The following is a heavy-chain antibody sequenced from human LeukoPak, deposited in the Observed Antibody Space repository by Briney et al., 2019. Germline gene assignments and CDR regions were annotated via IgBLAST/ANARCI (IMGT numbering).Heavy chain of an antibody. D-gene: IGHD3-22*01. CDR3: ARDIYYDSSGYYRH. Sequence: GAAVKVSCKSSGYTFTSYGISWVRQAPGQGLEWMGWISAYNGNTNYAQKLQGRVTRTTGTSKSTAYMELRRLRSDDTAVYYCARDIYYDSSGYYRHWGQGTLVTVSS. CDR1: GYTFTSYG. V-gene: IGHV1-18*01. CDR2: ISAYNGNT. J-gene: IGHJ4*02.